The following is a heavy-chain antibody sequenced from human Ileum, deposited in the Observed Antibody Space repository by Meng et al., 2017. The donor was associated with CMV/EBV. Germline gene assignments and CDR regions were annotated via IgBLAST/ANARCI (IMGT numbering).Heavy chain of an antibody. CDR1: GFTFNNFA. Sequence: GESLKIFCAVSGFTFNNFAMSWVRQAPGKRLEWVSASSHSDSDTSYADSVKGRFTISRDSSKNTLYLQMNSLTAEDTAIYYCAKSDCGAAGCKLLDHWGQGTLVTVSS. CDR2: SSHSDSDT. CDR3: AKSDCGAAGCKLLDH. D-gene: IGHD2-21*01. J-gene: IGHJ4*02. V-gene: IGHV3-23*01.